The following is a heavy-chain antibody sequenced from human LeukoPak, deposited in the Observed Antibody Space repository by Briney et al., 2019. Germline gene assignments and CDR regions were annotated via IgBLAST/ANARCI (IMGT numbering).Heavy chain of an antibody. Sequence: GSLRLSSADPGVTFSSYGMRSVRQAPGKRLWWVAVISYNGSNKYYADSVKGRVTISRDNSKNTLYLQMNSLRAEDTAVYYCAKDGLYDVWCGYWAYYFDYWGQGTLVTVSS. CDR1: GVTFSSYG. CDR3: AKDGLYDVWCGYWAYYFDY. CDR2: ISYNGSNK. J-gene: IGHJ4*02. V-gene: IGHV3-30*18. D-gene: IGHD3-3*01.